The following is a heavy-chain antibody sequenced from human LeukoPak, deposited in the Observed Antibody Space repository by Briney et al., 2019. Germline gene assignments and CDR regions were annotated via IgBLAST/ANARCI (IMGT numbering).Heavy chain of an antibody. J-gene: IGHJ4*02. Sequence: PGGSLGLSCAASGFTFSSYGMHWVRQAPGKGLEWVAVISYDGSNKYYADSVKGRFTISRDNSKNTLYLQMNSLRAEDTAVYYCAKDRRYSGSHWGQGTLVTVSS. D-gene: IGHD1-26*01. CDR1: GFTFSSYG. CDR2: ISYDGSNK. V-gene: IGHV3-30*18. CDR3: AKDRRYSGSH.